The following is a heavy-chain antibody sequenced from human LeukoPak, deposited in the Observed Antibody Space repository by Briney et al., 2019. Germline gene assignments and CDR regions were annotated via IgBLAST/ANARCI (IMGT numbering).Heavy chain of an antibody. CDR1: GGSISSGGYY. Sequence: SETLSLTCTVSGGSISSGGYYRSWIRQHPGKGLEWIGYIYYSGSTCYNPSLKSRVTISVDTSKNQFSLKLSSVTAADTAVYYCARGRNLWFGELSYYFDYWGQGTLVTVSS. CDR3: ARGRNLWFGELSYYFDY. CDR2: IYYSGST. V-gene: IGHV4-31*03. D-gene: IGHD3-10*01. J-gene: IGHJ4*02.